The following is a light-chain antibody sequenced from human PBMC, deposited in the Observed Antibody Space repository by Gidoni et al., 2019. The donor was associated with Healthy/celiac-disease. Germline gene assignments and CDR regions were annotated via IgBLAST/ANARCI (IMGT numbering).Light chain of an antibody. Sequence: QSALTPPASVSWSPGPSITISCTGTSSDVGSYNLVSWYQQHPGKAPKLMIYEGSKRPSGVSNRFSGSKSGNTASLTISGLQAEDEADYYCCSYAGSSTLVVFGGGTKLTVL. CDR3: CSYAGSSTLVV. CDR1: SSDVGSYNL. V-gene: IGLV2-23*03. CDR2: EGS. J-gene: IGLJ2*01.